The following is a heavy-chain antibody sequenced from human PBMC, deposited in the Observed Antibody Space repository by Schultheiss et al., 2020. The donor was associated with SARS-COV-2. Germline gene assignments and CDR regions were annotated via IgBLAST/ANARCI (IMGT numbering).Heavy chain of an antibody. CDR2: ISSSGSTI. CDR3: ARDGQQWLVRTSFDY. Sequence: GGSLRLSCAASGFTVSSNYMSWIRQAPGKGLEWVSYISSSGSTIYYADSVKGRFTISRDNAKNSLYLQMNSLRAEDTAVYYCARDGQQWLVRTSFDYWGQGTLVTVSS. J-gene: IGHJ4*02. D-gene: IGHD6-19*01. CDR1: GFTVSSNY. V-gene: IGHV3-11*04.